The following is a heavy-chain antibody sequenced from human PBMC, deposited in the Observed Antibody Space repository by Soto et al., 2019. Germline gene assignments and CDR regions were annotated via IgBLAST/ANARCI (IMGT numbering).Heavy chain of an antibody. J-gene: IGHJ4*02. CDR2: ISSSSSYI. CDR3: ARDGDYYDSSGYYYGLYFDY. V-gene: IGHV3-21*01. CDR1: GFTFSSYS. D-gene: IGHD3-22*01. Sequence: PGGSLRLSCAASGFTFSSYSMNWVRQAPGKGLEWVSSISSSSSYIYYADSVKGRFTISRDNAKNSLHLQMNSLRAEDTAVYYCARDGDYYDSSGYYYGLYFDYWGQGTLVTVSS.